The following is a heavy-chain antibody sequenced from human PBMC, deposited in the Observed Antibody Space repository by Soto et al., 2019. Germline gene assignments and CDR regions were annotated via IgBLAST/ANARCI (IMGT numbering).Heavy chain of an antibody. J-gene: IGHJ4*02. CDR2: TSYDGSNK. CDR1: GFTFSSYG. Sequence: GGSLRLSCAASGFTFSSYGMHWVRQAPGKGLEWVAVTSYDGSNKYYADSVKGRFTISRDNSKNTLYLQMNSLRAEDTAVYYCAKDLIAAAMYYFDYWGQGTLVTVSS. D-gene: IGHD6-13*01. V-gene: IGHV3-30*18. CDR3: AKDLIAAAMYYFDY.